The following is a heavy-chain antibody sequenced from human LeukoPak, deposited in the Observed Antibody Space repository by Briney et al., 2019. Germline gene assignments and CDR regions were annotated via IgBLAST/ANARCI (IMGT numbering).Heavy chain of an antibody. J-gene: IGHJ4*02. Sequence: ASVKVSCKASGYPFTSYGISWVRQAPGQGLKWMEWISAYNGNTNYAQKLQGRVTMTTDTSTSTAYMELRSLRSDDTAVYYCARDRFQWFGVDPGFDYWGQGTLVTVSS. CDR3: ARDRFQWFGVDPGFDY. CDR2: ISAYNGNT. CDR1: GYPFTSYG. D-gene: IGHD3-10*01. V-gene: IGHV1-18*01.